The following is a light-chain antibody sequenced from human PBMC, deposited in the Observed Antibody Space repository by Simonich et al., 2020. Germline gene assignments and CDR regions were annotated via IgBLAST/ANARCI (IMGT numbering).Light chain of an antibody. Sequence: EIVMTQSPATLSVSPGGRATISCRASQRVSSNLAVYQQKPGQAPRHLICGASPRATGIPARCSCSGSGTEFTLTISSMQSEDFAVYYCQQYKNWPPWTFGQGTKVEIK. J-gene: IGKJ1*01. V-gene: IGKV3-15*01. CDR2: GAS. CDR1: QRVSSN. CDR3: QQYKNWPPWT.